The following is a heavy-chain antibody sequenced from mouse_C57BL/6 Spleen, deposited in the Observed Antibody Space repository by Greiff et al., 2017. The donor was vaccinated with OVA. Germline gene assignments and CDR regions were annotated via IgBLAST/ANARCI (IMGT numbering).Heavy chain of an antibody. CDR2: IYPGDGDT. CDR3: ANYYGSSSGFAY. CDR1: GYAFSSYW. V-gene: IGHV1-80*01. Sequence: VQLQQSGAELVKPGASVKISCKASGYAFSSYWMTWVKQRPGKGLEWIGQIYPGDGDTNYNGKFKGKATLTADKSSSTAYMQLSSLTSEDSAVYFCANYYGSSSGFAYWGQGTLVTVSA. J-gene: IGHJ3*01. D-gene: IGHD1-1*01.